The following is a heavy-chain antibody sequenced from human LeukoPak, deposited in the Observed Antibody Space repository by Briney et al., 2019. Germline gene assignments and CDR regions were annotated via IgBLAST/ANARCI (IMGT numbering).Heavy chain of an antibody. Sequence: QPGGSLRLSCAASGFTFSSYRMSWVRQAPGKGLEWVANIKQDGSEKYYVDSVKGRFTISRDNAKNPLYLQMNSLRAEDTAVYYCARAPGFFDIWGQGTMVTVSS. CDR1: GFTFSSYR. CDR2: IKQDGSEK. V-gene: IGHV3-7*03. D-gene: IGHD3-10*01. J-gene: IGHJ3*02. CDR3: ARAPGFFDI.